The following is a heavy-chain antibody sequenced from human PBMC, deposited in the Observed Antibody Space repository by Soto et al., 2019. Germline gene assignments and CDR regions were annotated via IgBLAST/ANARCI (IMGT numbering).Heavy chain of an antibody. V-gene: IGHV1-69*13. J-gene: IGHJ5*02. Sequence: SVKVSCKASGYTFTSYYIHWVRHAPGQVLEWMGGINPIVGTANYAQKFQGRVTITADESTSTAYMELSSLRSEDTAVYYCARRAARGYDNNWFDPWGRGTLVTVSS. CDR3: ARRAARGYDNNWFDP. CDR2: INPIVGTA. D-gene: IGHD5-18*01. CDR1: GYTFTSYY.